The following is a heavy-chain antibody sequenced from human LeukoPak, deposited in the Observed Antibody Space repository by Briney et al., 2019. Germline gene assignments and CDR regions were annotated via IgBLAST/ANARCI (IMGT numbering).Heavy chain of an antibody. CDR1: GFTFSSYS. J-gene: IGHJ4*02. CDR3: ARDRAHYDFWSGFL. D-gene: IGHD3-3*01. Sequence: GGSLRLSCAASGFTFSSYSMNRVRQAPGKGLEWVSSISSSSSYIYYADSVKGRFTISRDNAKNSLYLQMNSLRAEDTAVYYCARDRAHYDFWSGFLWGQGTLVTVSS. V-gene: IGHV3-21*01. CDR2: ISSSSSYI.